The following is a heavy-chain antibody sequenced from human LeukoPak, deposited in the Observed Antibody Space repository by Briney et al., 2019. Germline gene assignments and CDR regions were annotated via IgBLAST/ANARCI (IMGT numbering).Heavy chain of an antibody. CDR2: VSTSGST. CDR1: GDSISRYY. J-gene: IGHJ4*02. Sequence: SETLSLTCTVSGDSISRYYWSWIRQPAGKGLEWIGRVSTSGSTNYNPSLKSRVTMSVDTSKNQFSLKLSSVTAADTAVYYCARGYGGPYYFDYWGQGTLVTVSS. V-gene: IGHV4-4*07. D-gene: IGHD4-23*01. CDR3: ARGYGGPYYFDY.